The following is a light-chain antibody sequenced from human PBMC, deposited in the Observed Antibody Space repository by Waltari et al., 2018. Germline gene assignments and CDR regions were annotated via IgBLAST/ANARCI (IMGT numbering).Light chain of an antibody. CDR1: QDIEDE. V-gene: IGKV5-2*01. CDR3: LEHDNFPTHT. J-gene: IGKJ2*01. Sequence: ETTLTQSPAFMSATPRDKVNISCRASQDIEDEMNWYQQKPGEGAIFIIQEATTPVPGIPPRFSGSGYGTDFTLTINNLQSKDVASYFCLEHDNFPTHTFGQGTKLEIK. CDR2: EAT.